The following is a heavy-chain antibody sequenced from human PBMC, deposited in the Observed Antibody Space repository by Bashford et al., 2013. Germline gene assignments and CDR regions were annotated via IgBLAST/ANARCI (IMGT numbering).Heavy chain of an antibody. D-gene: IGHD2-8*02. CDR2: ISSSSSTI. CDR1: GFTFSSYS. CDR3: ARGPKGWRTGPPVFDY. J-gene: IGHJ4*02. V-gene: IGHV3-48*02. Sequence: GSLRLSCAASGFTFSSYSMNWVRQAPGKGLEWVSSISSSSSTIYYADSVKGRFTISRDNAKNSLYLQMNSLRDEDTAVYYCARGPKGWRTGPPVFDYVGPGNPGHRLL.